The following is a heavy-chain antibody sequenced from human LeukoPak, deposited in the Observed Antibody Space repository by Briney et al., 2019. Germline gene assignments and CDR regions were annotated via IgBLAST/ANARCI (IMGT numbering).Heavy chain of an antibody. V-gene: IGHV4-4*02. D-gene: IGHD4-23*01. CDR2: IYHSGST. J-gene: IGHJ6*02. Sequence: SGTLSLTCAVSGGSISSSNWWSWVRQPPGKGLEWIGEIYHSGSTNYNPSLKSRVTISVDKSKNQFSLKLSSVTAADTAVYYCAITVVTPSDYYYGMDVWGQGTTVTVSS. CDR1: GGSISSSNW. CDR3: AITVVTPSDYYYGMDV.